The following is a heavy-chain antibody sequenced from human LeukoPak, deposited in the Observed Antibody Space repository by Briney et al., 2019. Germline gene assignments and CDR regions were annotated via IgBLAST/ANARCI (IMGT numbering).Heavy chain of an antibody. Sequence: SETLSLTCTVSGGSISSGGYYWSWIRQHPGKGLEWIGYIYYSGSTYYNPSLKSRVTISVDTSKNQFSLKLTSVTAADTALYYCARRPSSSWYYFDFWGQGTLVTVSS. D-gene: IGHD6-13*01. J-gene: IGHJ4*02. V-gene: IGHV4-31*03. CDR2: IYYSGST. CDR3: ARRPSSSWYYFDF. CDR1: GGSISSGGYY.